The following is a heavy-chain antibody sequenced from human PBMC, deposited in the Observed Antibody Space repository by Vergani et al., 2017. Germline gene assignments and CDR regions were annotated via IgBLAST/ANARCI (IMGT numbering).Heavy chain of an antibody. J-gene: IGHJ5*02. CDR1: GFTFSSYG. V-gene: IGHV3-33*01. CDR2: IGYDGSNK. D-gene: IGHD1-7*01. Sequence: QVQLVESGGGVVQPGRSLRLSCAASGFTFSSYGMHWVRQAPGKGLEWVAVIGYDGSNKYYADSVKGRFTISRDNSKNTLYLQMNSLRAEDTAVYYCSRDRGYNWNYVGWFDPWGQGTLVTVSS. CDR3: SRDRGYNWNYVGWFDP.